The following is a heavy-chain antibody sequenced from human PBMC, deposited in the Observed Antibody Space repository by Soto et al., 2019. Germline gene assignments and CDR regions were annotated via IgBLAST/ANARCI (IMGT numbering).Heavy chain of an antibody. D-gene: IGHD3-16*01. CDR3: AKDRTSYYDYVWGSPDAFDI. CDR2: ISYDGSNK. CDR1: GFTFSSYG. J-gene: IGHJ3*02. V-gene: IGHV3-30*18. Sequence: QVQLVESGGGVVQPGRSLRLSCAASGFTFSSYGMHWVRQAPGKGLEWVAVISYDGSNKYYAESVKGRFTISRDNSKNTLYLQMNSLRAEDTAVYYCAKDRTSYYDYVWGSPDAFDIWGQGTMVTVSS.